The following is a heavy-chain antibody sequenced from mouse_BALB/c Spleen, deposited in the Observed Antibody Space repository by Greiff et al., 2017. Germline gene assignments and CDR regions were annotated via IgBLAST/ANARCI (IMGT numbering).Heavy chain of an antibody. CDR2: ISYDGSN. J-gene: IGHJ4*01. CDR1: GYSITSGYY. Sequence: DVKLQESGPGLVKPSQSLSLTCSVTGYSITSGYYWNWIRQFPGNKPEWMGYISYDGSNNYNPSLKNRISITRDTSKNQFFLKLNSVTTEDTATYYCARESNYYAMDYWGQGTSVTVSS. V-gene: IGHV3-6*02. CDR3: ARESNYYAMDY. D-gene: IGHD2-5*01.